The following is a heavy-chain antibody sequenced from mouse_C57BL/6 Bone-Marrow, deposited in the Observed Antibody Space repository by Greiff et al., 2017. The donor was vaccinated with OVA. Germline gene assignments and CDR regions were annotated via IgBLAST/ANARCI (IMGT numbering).Heavy chain of an antibody. CDR2: IYPRDGST. J-gene: IGHJ1*03. CDR3: ARHYYGSSYDWYFDV. D-gene: IGHD1-1*01. V-gene: IGHV1-78*01. Sequence: VKLQESDAELVKPGASVKISCKVSGYTFTDHTIHWMKQRPEQGLEWIGYIYPRDGSTKYNEKFKGKATLTADKSSSTAYMQLNSLTSEDSAVYFCARHYYGSSYDWYFDVWGTGTTVTVSS. CDR1: GYTFTDHT.